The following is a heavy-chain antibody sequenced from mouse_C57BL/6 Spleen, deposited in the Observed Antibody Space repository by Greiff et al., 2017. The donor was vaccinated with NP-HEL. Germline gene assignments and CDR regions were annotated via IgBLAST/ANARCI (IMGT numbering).Heavy chain of an antibody. V-gene: IGHV1-69*01. CDR1: GYTFTSYW. J-gene: IGHJ2*01. CDR2: IDPSDSYT. Sequence: QVQLQQPGAELVMPGASVKLSCKASGYTFTSYWMHWVKQRPGPGLEWIGAIDPSDSYTNYNQKFKGKSTLTVDKSSSTAYMQLSSLTSEDSAVYYCARNDGNYDFDYWGQGTTLTVSS. CDR3: ARNDGNYDFDY. D-gene: IGHD2-3*01.